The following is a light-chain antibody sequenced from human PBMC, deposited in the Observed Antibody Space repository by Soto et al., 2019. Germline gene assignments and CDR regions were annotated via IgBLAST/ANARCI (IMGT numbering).Light chain of an antibody. CDR1: SSDVGTYNY. CDR3: SSYTSSSTSVV. J-gene: IGLJ2*01. Sequence: QSALTQPASVSGSPGQSITISCTGTSSDVGTYNYVSWYQQHPGNAPKLMIYDVSNRPSGVSDRFAGSKSGNTASLTISGVQADDEADYYCSSYTSSSTSVVFGGGTKVTVL. CDR2: DVS. V-gene: IGLV2-14*01.